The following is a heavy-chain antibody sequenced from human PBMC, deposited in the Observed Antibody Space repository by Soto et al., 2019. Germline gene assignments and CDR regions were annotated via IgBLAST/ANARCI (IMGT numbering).Heavy chain of an antibody. D-gene: IGHD2-2*01. Sequence: QVQLVQSGAEVKKPGASVKVSCKASGYTVSNYDVNWARLATGQGPEWMGGMNPKSGTIVYAQKFQGRVTLTRNTSISTVYMELSRLTSEDTAVYHCAICTASYFTSTSQLADWGQGTLVTVYS. V-gene: IGHV1-8*01. CDR2: MNPKSGTI. J-gene: IGHJ4*02. CDR3: AICTASYFTSTSQLAD. CDR1: GYTVSNYD.